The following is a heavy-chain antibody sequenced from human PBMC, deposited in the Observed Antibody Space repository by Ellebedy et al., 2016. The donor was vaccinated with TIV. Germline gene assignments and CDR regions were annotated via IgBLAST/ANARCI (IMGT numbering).Heavy chain of an antibody. V-gene: IGHV3-23*01. CDR3: ANYQRWLQSGAITDAFHI. J-gene: IGHJ3*02. CDR2: ISASADKT. D-gene: IGHD5-24*01. CDR1: GFTFSRYA. Sequence: GESLKISXAASGFTFSRYAMSWVRQAPGKGLEWVSSISASADKTYYADSVKGRFTISRDNSKNTLFLQMDSLRAGDTAIYYCANYQRWLQSGAITDAFHIWGQGTMVTVSS.